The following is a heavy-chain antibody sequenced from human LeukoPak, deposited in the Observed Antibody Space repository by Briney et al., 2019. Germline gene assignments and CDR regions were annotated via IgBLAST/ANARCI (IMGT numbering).Heavy chain of an antibody. CDR2: IYYAGNT. D-gene: IGHD4-17*01. CDR1: GGSISSYF. Sequence: SETLSLTCTVSGGSISSYFWSWIRQPPGKALEWIGYIYYAGNTKYSPSLKGRVTISVDTSKNQFSLRLSSVTAADTAVYYCARHVAVTPWYFDLWGRGTLVTVS. J-gene: IGHJ2*01. CDR3: ARHVAVTPWYFDL. V-gene: IGHV4-59*08.